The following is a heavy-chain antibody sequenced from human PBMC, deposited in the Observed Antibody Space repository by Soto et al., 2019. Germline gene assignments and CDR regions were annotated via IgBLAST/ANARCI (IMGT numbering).Heavy chain of an antibody. CDR1: GGTFSSYS. CDR3: ASPKRSGGSCYAY. J-gene: IGHJ4*02. D-gene: IGHD2-15*01. CDR2: IIPIFGTA. V-gene: IGHV1-69*13. Sequence: SVKVSCKASGGTFSSYSISWVRQAPGQGLEWMGGIIPIFGTANYAQKFQGRVTITADESTSTAYMELSSLRSEDTAVYYCASPKRSGGSCYAYWGQGTLVTVSS.